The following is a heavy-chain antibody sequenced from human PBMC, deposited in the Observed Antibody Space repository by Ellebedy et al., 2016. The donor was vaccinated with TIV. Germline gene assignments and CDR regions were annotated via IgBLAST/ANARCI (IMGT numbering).Heavy chain of an antibody. CDR3: ARGWAVANYYYYGMDV. D-gene: IGHD4-23*01. V-gene: IGHV1-8*01. J-gene: IGHJ6*02. CDR2: MNPNSGNT. CDR1: GYTFTSYD. Sequence: ASVKVSCXASGYTFTSYDINWVRQATGQGLEWMGWMNPNSGNTGYAQKFQGRVTMTRNTSISTAYMELSSLRSEDTAVYYCARGWAVANYYYYGMDVWGQGTTVTVSS.